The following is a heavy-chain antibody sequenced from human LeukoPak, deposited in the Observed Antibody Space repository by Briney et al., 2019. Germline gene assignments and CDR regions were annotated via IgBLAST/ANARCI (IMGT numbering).Heavy chain of an antibody. CDR3: AKAHLGYSGYDDAFDI. D-gene: IGHD5-12*01. CDR1: GFTVSSNY. J-gene: IGHJ3*02. CDR2: IYSGGST. Sequence: GGSLRLSCAASGFTVSSNYMSWVRQAPGKGLEWVLVIYSGGSTYYADSVKGRFTISRDNAKNSLYLQMNSLRAEDTALYYCAKAHLGYSGYDDAFDIWGQGTMVTVSS. V-gene: IGHV3-53*05.